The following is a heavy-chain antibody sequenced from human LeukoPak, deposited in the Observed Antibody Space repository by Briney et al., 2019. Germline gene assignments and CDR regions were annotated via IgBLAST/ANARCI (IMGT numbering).Heavy chain of an antibody. CDR2: VSKDGSTR. V-gene: IGHV3-30*04. Sequence: GGSLRLSCAASGFSFNDYSMHWARQAPGKGLEWVAVVSKDGSTRVYTDPVKGRFTISRDNSKNTLYLQMNSLRVEDTAVYNCARDGAAAGTLDFWGRGTLVTVSS. CDR3: ARDGAAAGTLDF. CDR1: GFSFNDYS. D-gene: IGHD6-13*01. J-gene: IGHJ4*02.